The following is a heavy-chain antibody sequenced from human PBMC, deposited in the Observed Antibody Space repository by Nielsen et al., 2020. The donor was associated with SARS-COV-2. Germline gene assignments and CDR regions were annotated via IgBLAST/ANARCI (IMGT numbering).Heavy chain of an antibody. CDR3: ASMYSSSWFDY. V-gene: IGHV3-53*01. J-gene: IGHJ4*02. CDR1: GFTVSSNY. D-gene: IGHD6-13*01. Sequence: GGSLRLSCAASGFTVSSNYMSWVRQAPGKGLEWVSVIYSGGSTYYADSVKGRFTISRDNSKNTLYLQMNSLRAEDTAVYYCASMYSSSWFDYWGQGTLVTVSS. CDR2: IYSGGST.